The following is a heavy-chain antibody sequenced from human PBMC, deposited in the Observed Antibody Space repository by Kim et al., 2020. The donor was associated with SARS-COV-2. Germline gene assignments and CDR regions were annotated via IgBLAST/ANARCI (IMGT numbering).Heavy chain of an antibody. V-gene: IGHV4-59*08. CDR3: ARHRGLRFLEWDTWIDY. J-gene: IGHJ4*02. D-gene: IGHD3-3*01. CDR1: GDSISGYY. Sequence: SETLSLTCTVSGDSISGYYWDWIRQPPGKGLEWIGYIYYNGGPNYNPSLKSRVTISVDTSKNQFSLILSSVTAADTAVYYCARHRGLRFLEWDTWIDYWGQGTRVTVSS. CDR2: IYYNGGP.